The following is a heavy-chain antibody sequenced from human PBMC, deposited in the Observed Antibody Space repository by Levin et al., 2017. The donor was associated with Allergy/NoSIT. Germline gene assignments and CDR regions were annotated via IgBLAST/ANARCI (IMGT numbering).Heavy chain of an antibody. D-gene: IGHD6-13*01. V-gene: IGHV3-9*01. CDR2: IDWQSDRT. J-gene: IGHJ5*02. CDR1: GFTFDEYG. CDR3: AKDMGRYSTSWYVDH. Sequence: QAGGSLRLSCAASGFTFDEYGMHWVRQAPGKGLEWVSGIDWQSDRTGYADSVKGRFTISRDNAKNALYLEMHSLRADDTALYYCAKDMGRYSTSWYVDHWGQGALVTVSS.